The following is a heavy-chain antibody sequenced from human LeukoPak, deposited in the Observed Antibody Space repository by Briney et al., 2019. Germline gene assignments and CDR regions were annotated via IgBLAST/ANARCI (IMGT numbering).Heavy chain of an antibody. D-gene: IGHD3-22*01. V-gene: IGHV3-23*01. CDR2: IGVSDGST. Sequence: GGSLRLSCAASGFTFSRYAMSWVRQAPGKGLEWVSGIGVSDGSTYYADSVKGRFTISRDDSKNTLYLQLNGLRAEDTAVYYCAKAPIYDSTGYYREFDYWGQGTLVTVSS. CDR3: AKAPIYDSTGYYREFDY. CDR1: GFTFSRYA. J-gene: IGHJ4*02.